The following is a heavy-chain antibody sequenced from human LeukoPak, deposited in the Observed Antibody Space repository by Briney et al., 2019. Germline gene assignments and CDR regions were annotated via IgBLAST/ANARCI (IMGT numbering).Heavy chain of an antibody. V-gene: IGHV4-34*01. J-gene: IGHJ5*02. Sequence: PSETLSLTCAVYGGSFSGYYWSWIRQPPGKGLEWIGEINHSGSTNYNPSLKSRVTISVDTSKNQFSLKLSSVTAADTAVYYCARKGSGVYHYGSGSYINWFDPWGQGTLVTVSS. CDR1: GGSFSGYY. D-gene: IGHD3-10*01. CDR2: INHSGST. CDR3: ARKGSGVYHYGSGSYINWFDP.